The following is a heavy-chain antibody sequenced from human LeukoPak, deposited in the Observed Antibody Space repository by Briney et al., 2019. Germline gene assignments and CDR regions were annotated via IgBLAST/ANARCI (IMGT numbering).Heavy chain of an antibody. J-gene: IGHJ4*02. V-gene: IGHV1-69*04. CDR1: GGTFSSYA. CDR2: IIPILGIA. Sequence: GASVKVSCKASGGTFSSYAISWVRQAPGQGLEWMGRIIPILGIANYAQKFQGRVTITADKSTSTAYMELSSLRSEDTAVYYCARASWGDCSGGSCYPGAYWGQGTLVTVSS. CDR3: ARASWGDCSGGSCYPGAY. D-gene: IGHD2-15*01.